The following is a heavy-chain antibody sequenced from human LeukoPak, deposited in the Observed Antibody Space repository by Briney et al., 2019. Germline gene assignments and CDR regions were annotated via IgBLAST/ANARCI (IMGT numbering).Heavy chain of an antibody. D-gene: IGHD2-15*01. CDR3: AKWHLQYCSGGSCYSDNDY. Sequence: GGSLRLSCAASGFTFSSYAMSWVRQAPGKGLEWVSAISGSGGSTYYADSVKGRFTISRDNSKNTLYLQVNSLRAEDTAVYCCAKWHLQYCSGGSCYSDNDYWGQGTLVTVSS. J-gene: IGHJ4*02. CDR1: GFTFSSYA. CDR2: ISGSGGST. V-gene: IGHV3-23*01.